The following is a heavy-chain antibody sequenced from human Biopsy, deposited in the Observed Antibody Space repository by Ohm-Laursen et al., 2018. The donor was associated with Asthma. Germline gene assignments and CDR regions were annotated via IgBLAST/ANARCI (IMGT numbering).Heavy chain of an antibody. CDR2: IITVFGTT. CDR3: AGCQVGYSSGWSLLLKKIYYSGMDV. CDR1: GGTFSNLA. D-gene: IGHD6-19*01. J-gene: IGHJ6*02. Sequence: SSVKVSCKAPGGTFSNLAISWVRQAPGQGLEWMGGIITVFGTTNYAQKFQGRVTITADESTSTAYMEVTSLRSEDTAIYYCAGCQVGYSSGWSLLLKKIYYSGMDVWGQGTAVTVSS. V-gene: IGHV1-69*01.